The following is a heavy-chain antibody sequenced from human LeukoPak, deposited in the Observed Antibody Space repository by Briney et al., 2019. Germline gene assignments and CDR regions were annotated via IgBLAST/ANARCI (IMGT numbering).Heavy chain of an antibody. Sequence: PSETLSLTCTVSGGSISSYYWSWIRQPPGKGLEWIGYIYHSGSTNYNSSLKSRVTISVDTSKNQFSLKLSSVTAADTAVYYCAREKIGYYDGSGRGWFDPWGQGTLVTVSS. CDR3: AREKIGYYDGSGRGWFDP. D-gene: IGHD3-22*01. J-gene: IGHJ5*02. CDR1: GGSISSYY. CDR2: IYHSGST. V-gene: IGHV4-59*01.